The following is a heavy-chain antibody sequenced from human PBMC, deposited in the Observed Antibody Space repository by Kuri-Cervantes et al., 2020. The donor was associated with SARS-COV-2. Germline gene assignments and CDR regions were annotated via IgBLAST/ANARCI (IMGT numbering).Heavy chain of an antibody. J-gene: IGHJ3*02. CDR2: IRYDGSNK. CDR1: GFTFSSYG. V-gene: IGHV3-30*02. D-gene: IGHD5-12*01. Sequence: GGSLRLSCAASGFTFSSYGMHWVRQAPGKGLEWVAFIRYDGSNKYYADSVKGRLTISRDNSKNTLYLQMNSLRAEDTAVYYCAKDLGGYDRGAFDIWGQGTMVTVSS. CDR3: AKDLGGYDRGAFDI.